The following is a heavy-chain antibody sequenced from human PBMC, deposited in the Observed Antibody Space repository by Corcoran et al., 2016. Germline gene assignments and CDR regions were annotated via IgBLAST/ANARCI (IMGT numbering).Heavy chain of an antibody. CDR3: ARAISQSGSGSYYPSRGYGMDV. J-gene: IGHJ6*02. D-gene: IGHD3-10*01. Sequence: QVQLVQSGAEVKKPGASVKVSCKASGYTFTSYGISWVRQAPGQGLEWMGWISAYNGNTNYAQKLQGRVTMTTDTSTNTAYMELRSLRSDDTAVYYCARAISQSGSGSYYPSRGYGMDVWGQGTTVTVSS. CDR2: ISAYNGNT. CDR1: GYTFTSYG. V-gene: IGHV1-18*01.